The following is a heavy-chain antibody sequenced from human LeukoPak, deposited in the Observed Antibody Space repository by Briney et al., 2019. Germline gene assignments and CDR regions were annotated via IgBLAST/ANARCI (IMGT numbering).Heavy chain of an antibody. D-gene: IGHD2-2*01. CDR1: GYTFTSYG. Sequence: ASVKVSCKASGYTFTSYGISWVRQAPGQGLEWMGWISAYNGNTNYAQKLQGRVTMTTDTSASTAYMELRSLRSDDTAVYYCARDSRDIVVVPAAGGLDDAFDIWGQGTMVTVSS. CDR3: ARDSRDIVVVPAAGGLDDAFDI. CDR2: ISAYNGNT. V-gene: IGHV1-18*01. J-gene: IGHJ3*02.